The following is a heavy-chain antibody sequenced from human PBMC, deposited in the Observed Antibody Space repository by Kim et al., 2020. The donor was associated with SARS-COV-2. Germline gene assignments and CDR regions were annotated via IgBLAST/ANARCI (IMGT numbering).Heavy chain of an antibody. V-gene: IGHV3-23*01. J-gene: IGHJ2*01. CDR1: GFTFSSYA. D-gene: IGHD3-22*01. CDR3: AKVVRVYYDSSGYRYFDL. Sequence: GGSLRLSCAASGFTFSSYAMSWVRQAPGKGLEWVSAISGSGGSTYYADSVKGRFTISRDNSKNTLYLQMNSLRAEDTAVYYCAKVVRVYYDSSGYRYFDLWGRGTLVTVSS. CDR2: ISGSGGST.